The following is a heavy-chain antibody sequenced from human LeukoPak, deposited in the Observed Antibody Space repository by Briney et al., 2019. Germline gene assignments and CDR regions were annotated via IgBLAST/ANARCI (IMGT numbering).Heavy chain of an antibody. J-gene: IGHJ4*02. CDR3: ALWERSGSCYHFDY. CDR1: GYTLTELS. V-gene: IGHV1-24*01. D-gene: IGHD1-26*01. Sequence: ASVKVSCKVSGYTLTELSMHWVRQAPGKGLEWMGGFDPEDGETIYAQKFQGRVTMTEDTSTDTAYMELSSLRSEDTAVYYCALWERSGSCYHFDYWGQGTLVTVSS. CDR2: FDPEDGET.